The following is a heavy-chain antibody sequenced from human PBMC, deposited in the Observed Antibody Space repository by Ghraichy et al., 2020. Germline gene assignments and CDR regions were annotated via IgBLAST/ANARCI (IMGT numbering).Heavy chain of an antibody. CDR3: TTPDSSGPIDY. V-gene: IGHV3-15*01. D-gene: IGHD3-22*01. Sequence: GESLNISCAASGFTFSNAWMSWVRQAPGKGLEWVGRIKSKTDGGTTDYAAPVKGRFTISRDDSKNTLYLQMNSLKTEDTAVYYCTTPDSSGPIDYWGQGTLVTASS. CDR2: IKSKTDGGTT. CDR1: GFTFSNAW. J-gene: IGHJ4*02.